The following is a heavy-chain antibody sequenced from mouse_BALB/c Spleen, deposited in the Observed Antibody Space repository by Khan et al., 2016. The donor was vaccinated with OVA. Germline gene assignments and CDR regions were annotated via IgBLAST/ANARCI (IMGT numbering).Heavy chain of an antibody. D-gene: IGHD2-3*01. CDR2: ISYSGST. J-gene: IGHJ4*01. Sequence: EVQLVESGPGLVKPSQSLSLTCTVTGYSITSDYAWNWIRQFPGNKLEWMGYISYSGSTSYNPSLKSRISITRDTSKNQFFLQLNSVTTEDTATYYGARRGDGYYGAMDYWGQGTSVTVSS. CDR1: GYSITSDYA. CDR3: ARRGDGYYGAMDY. V-gene: IGHV3-2*02.